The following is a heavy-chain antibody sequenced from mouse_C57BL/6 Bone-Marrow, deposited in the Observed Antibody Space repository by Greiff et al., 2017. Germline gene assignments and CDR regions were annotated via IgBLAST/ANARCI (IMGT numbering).Heavy chain of an antibody. D-gene: IGHD2-3*01. CDR2: IYPGDGAT. CDR3: AREGRLYDGYYAMDY. Sequence: VQLQQSGPELVKPGASVKISCKASGYAFSSSWMNWVKQRPGKGLEWIGRIYPGDGATNYNGKFKGKATLTADKSSSTAYMQLSSLTSEDSAVYFWAREGRLYDGYYAMDYWGQGTSVTVSS. J-gene: IGHJ4*01. V-gene: IGHV1-82*01. CDR1: GYAFSSSW.